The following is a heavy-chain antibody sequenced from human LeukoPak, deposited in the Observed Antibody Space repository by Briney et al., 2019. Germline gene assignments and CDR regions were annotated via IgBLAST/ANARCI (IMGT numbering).Heavy chain of an antibody. J-gene: IGHJ5*02. V-gene: IGHV3-33*05. Sequence: PGGSLRLSCSASGFAFSAYGMHWVRQAPGKGLEWLTFIAYDGTNEKYGDSVRGRFTISRDNSENTLYLQMNSLRAEDTAVYYCAREVRCSSTSCYFSGWFDPWGQGTLVTVSS. CDR2: IAYDGTNE. D-gene: IGHD2-2*01. CDR3: AREVRCSSTSCYFSGWFDP. CDR1: GFAFSAYG.